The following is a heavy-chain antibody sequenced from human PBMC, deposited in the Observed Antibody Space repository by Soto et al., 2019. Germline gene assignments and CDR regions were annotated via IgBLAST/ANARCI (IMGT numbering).Heavy chain of an antibody. CDR2: INAGNGNT. J-gene: IGHJ4*02. CDR1: GYTFTSYA. V-gene: IGHV1-3*01. Sequence: VKVSCKASGYTFTSYAMHWVRQAPGQRLEWMGWINAGNGNTKYSQKFQGRVTITRDKSASTAYMELSSLCFEDTAVYYCARVYGDYYNYWGQGTLVTVSS. D-gene: IGHD4-17*01. CDR3: ARVYGDYYNY.